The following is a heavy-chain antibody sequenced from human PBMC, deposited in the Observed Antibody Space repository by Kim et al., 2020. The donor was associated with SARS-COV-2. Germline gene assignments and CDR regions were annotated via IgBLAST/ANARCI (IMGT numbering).Heavy chain of an antibody. V-gene: IGHV4-61*01. CDR3: ARTQYYYDSSGYYSYYFDY. CDR2: IYYSGST. D-gene: IGHD3-22*01. Sequence: SETLSLTCTVSGGSVSSGSYYWSWIRQPPGKGLEWIGYIYYSGSTNYNPSLKSRVTISVDTSKNQFSLKLSSVTAADTAVYYCARTQYYYDSSGYYSYYFDYWGQGTLVTVSS. CDR1: GGSVSSGSYY. J-gene: IGHJ4*02.